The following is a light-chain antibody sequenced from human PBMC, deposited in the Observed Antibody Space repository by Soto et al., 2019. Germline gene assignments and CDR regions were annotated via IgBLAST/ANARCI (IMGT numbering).Light chain of an antibody. J-gene: IGLJ1*01. V-gene: IGLV1-44*01. CDR1: RSNIGSNP. CDR3: AAWDDSLNGYV. Sequence: QSVLAQPPSASGTPGQRVTISCSGSRSNIGSNPVNWYQQLPGTAPKLLIDSNSQRPSGVPDRFSGSKSGTSASLAISGLQSEDEADYYCAAWDDSLNGYVFGTGTKVTVL. CDR2: SNS.